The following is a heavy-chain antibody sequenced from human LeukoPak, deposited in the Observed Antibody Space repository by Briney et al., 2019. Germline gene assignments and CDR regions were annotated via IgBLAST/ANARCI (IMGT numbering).Heavy chain of an antibody. CDR2: INPNSGGT. V-gene: IGHV1-2*02. CDR1: GGTFSSYA. Sequence: ASVKVSCKASGGTFSSYAISWVRQAPGQGLEWMGRINPNSGGTNYAQKFQGRVTMTRDTSISTAYMELSRLRSDDTAVYYCAGSSGWSFYYGMDVWGQGTTVTVSS. J-gene: IGHJ6*02. CDR3: AGSSGWSFYYGMDV. D-gene: IGHD6-19*01.